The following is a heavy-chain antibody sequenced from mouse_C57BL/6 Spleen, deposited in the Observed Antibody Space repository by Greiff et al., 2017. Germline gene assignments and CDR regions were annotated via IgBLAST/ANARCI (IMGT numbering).Heavy chain of an antibody. CDR2: IHPNSGST. CDR1: GYTFTSYW. Sequence: QVHVKQPGAELVKPGASVKLSCKASGYTFTSYWMHRVKQRPGQGLEWIGMIHPNSGSTNYNEKFKSKATLTVDKSSSTAYMQLSSLTSEDSAVYYCASSTVVSSMDYWGQGTSVTVSS. CDR3: ASSTVVSSMDY. J-gene: IGHJ4*01. V-gene: IGHV1-64*01. D-gene: IGHD1-1*01.